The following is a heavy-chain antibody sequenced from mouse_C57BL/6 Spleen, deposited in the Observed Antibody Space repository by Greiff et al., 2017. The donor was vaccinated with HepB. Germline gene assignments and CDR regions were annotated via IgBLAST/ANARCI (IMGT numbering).Heavy chain of an antibody. D-gene: IGHD2-4*01. CDR1: GFTFSDYG. CDR2: ISSGSSTI. CDR3: ASPLFYYDYDDWYFDV. Sequence: EVHLVESGGGLVKPGGSLKLSCAASGFTFSDYGMHWVRQAPEKGLEWVAYISSGSSTIYYADTVKGRFTISRDNAKNTLFLQMTSLRSEDTAMYYCASPLFYYDYDDWYFDVWGTGTTVTVSS. V-gene: IGHV5-17*01. J-gene: IGHJ1*03.